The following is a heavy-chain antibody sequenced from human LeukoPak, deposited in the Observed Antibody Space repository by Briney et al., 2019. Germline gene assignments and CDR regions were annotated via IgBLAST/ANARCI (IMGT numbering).Heavy chain of an antibody. CDR3: ARDEVTMVRGVIPSRLDT. Sequence: PGGSLRLSCAASGFTFSSYSMNWVRQAPGKGLEWVSSISSSSSYIYYADSVKGRFTISRDNAKNSLYLQMNSLRAEDTAVYYCARDEVTMVRGVIPSRLDTWGQGTLVTVSS. CDR2: ISSSSSYI. V-gene: IGHV3-21*01. D-gene: IGHD3-10*01. J-gene: IGHJ5*02. CDR1: GFTFSSYS.